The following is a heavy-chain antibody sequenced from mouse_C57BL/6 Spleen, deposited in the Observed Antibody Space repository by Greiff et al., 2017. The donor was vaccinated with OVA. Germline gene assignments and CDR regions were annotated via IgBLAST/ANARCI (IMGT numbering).Heavy chain of an antibody. V-gene: IGHV6-3*01. CDR2: IRLKSDNYAT. J-gene: IGHJ1*03. D-gene: IGHD1-1*02. CDR3: TGGGGYWYFDV. CDR1: GFTFSNYW. Sequence: EVQGVESGGGLVQPGGSMKLSCVASGFTFSNYWMNWVRQSPEKGLEWVAQIRLKSDNYATHYAESVKGRFTISRDDSKSSVYLQMNNLRAEDTGIYYCTGGGGYWYFDVWGTGTTVTVSS.